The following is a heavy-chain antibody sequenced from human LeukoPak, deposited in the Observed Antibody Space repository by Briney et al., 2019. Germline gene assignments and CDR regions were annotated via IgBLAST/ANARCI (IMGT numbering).Heavy chain of an antibody. CDR1: GYTFTGSY. J-gene: IGHJ4*02. Sequence: ASVKVSCKASGYTFTGSYIHWVRQAPGQGLEWMGWINPNSGGTKYAQKFQGRVTVTRDTSTSTAYMELSGLRADDTAVYYCARVAYCTKGVCINFDLWGQGTLVTVSS. V-gene: IGHV1-2*02. CDR2: INPNSGGT. CDR3: ARVAYCTKGVCINFDL. D-gene: IGHD2-8*01.